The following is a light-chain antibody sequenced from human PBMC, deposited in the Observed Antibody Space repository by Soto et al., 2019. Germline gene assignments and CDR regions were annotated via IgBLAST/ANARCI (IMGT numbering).Light chain of an antibody. J-gene: IGLJ1*01. CDR1: GSDVGSYIY. CDR2: DVN. V-gene: IGLV2-14*03. CDR3: TSYRGSSTLEYV. Sequence: QSVLTQPASVSGSPGQSITISCTGSGSDVGSYIYVSWYQHHPGKAPKLIIYDVNNRPSGVSNRFSSSKSGNTASLTISGLQAEDEADYFCTSYRGSSTLEYVFGTGTKLTVL.